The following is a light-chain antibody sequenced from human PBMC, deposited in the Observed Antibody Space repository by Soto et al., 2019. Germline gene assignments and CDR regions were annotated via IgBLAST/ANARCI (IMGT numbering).Light chain of an antibody. CDR2: DAS. CDR1: QSISNW. Sequence: DIQKTQSTSTLPAAVGGRVTIPFRASQSISNWLAWYQQKPGKAPNLLIYDASSWQSGVPSRFSGSGSGTDFTLTISSLQPDDFATYYCQQYKSYYTFGQGTRLEI. V-gene: IGKV1-5*01. CDR3: QQYKSYYT. J-gene: IGKJ5*01.